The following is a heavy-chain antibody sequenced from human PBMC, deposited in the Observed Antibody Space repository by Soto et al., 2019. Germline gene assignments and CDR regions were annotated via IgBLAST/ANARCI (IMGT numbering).Heavy chain of an antibody. CDR3: TRDCGYSYGVYYYGMDV. V-gene: IGHV3-49*03. Sequence: GGSLRLSCTASGFTFGDYAMSWFRQAPGKGLEWVGFIRSKAYGGTTEYAASVKGRFTISRDDSKSIAYLQMNSLKTEDTAVYYCTRDCGYSYGVYYYGMDVWGQGTPVTVSS. J-gene: IGHJ6*02. CDR2: IRSKAYGGTT. D-gene: IGHD5-18*01. CDR1: GFTFGDYA.